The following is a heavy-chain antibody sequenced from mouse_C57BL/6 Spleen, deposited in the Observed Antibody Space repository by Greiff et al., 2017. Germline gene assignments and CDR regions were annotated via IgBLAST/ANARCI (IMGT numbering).Heavy chain of an antibody. D-gene: IGHD2-10*01. CDR3: ARFEAPTGGYVDV. CDR2: IYPGSGST. V-gene: IGHV1-55*01. J-gene: IGHJ1*03. Sequence: QVQLQQPGAELVKPGASVTMSCKASGYTFTSYWLTWVKQRPGQGLEWIGDIYPGSGSTNYNEKFKSKATLTVDTSSSTAYMQLSSLASEDSAVYYCARFEAPTGGYVDVWGTGTTVTVSS. CDR1: GYTFTSYW.